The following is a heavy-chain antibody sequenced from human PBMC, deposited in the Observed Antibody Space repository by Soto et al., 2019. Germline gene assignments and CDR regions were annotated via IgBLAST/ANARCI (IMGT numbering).Heavy chain of an antibody. J-gene: IGHJ4*02. Sequence: QVQLVESGGGVVQPGRSLRLSCAASGFSFTTYGLHWVRQAPGKGLEWVAVIWYDGSNQYYADSVKGRITISRDNSKNILYLEMNSLRVDDTAVYYCVKDHCGGDCYSDPYFDYWGQGTLVTVSS. V-gene: IGHV3-33*06. CDR1: GFSFTTYG. CDR2: IWYDGSNQ. CDR3: VKDHCGGDCYSDPYFDY. D-gene: IGHD2-21*02.